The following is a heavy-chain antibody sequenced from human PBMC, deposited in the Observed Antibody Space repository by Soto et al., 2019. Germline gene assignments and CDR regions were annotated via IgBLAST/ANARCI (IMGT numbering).Heavy chain of an antibody. CDR1: GFTFSSYS. V-gene: IGHV3-48*01. CDR3: ARVLLYYDILTGYLDV. CDR2: ISSSSSTI. D-gene: IGHD3-9*01. J-gene: IGHJ6*04. Sequence: GGSLRLSCAASGFTFSSYSMNWVRQAPGKGLEWVSYISSSSSTIYYADSVKGRFTISRDNAKNSLYLQMNSLRAEDTAVYYCARVLLYYDILTGYLDVWGKGTTVTVSS.